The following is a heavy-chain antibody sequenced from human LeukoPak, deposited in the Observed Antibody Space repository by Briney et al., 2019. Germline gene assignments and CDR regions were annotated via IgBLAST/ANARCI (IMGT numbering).Heavy chain of an antibody. V-gene: IGHV3-23*01. CDR1: RLTFNSNA. J-gene: IGHJ4*02. Sequence: SGGSLRLSCVVSRLTFNSNAMYWVRQAPGKGLEWVSGISVSGGSEYYADSVKGRFSVSRDNSKHTVYLQMNSLRAEDTAVYFCASHAHDYDSSGYFDSWGQGALVTVSS. CDR3: ASHAHDYDSSGYFDS. D-gene: IGHD3-22*01. CDR2: ISVSGGSE.